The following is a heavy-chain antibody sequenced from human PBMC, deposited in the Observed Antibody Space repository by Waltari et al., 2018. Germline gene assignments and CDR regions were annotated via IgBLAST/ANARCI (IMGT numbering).Heavy chain of an antibody. CDR3: ARGTTVAGNAFDI. J-gene: IGHJ3*02. D-gene: IGHD6-19*01. CDR1: GGTFSSYA. CDR2: IIPILGIA. V-gene: IGHV1-69*04. Sequence: QVQLVQSGAEVKKPGSSVKVSCKASGGTFSSYAISWVRQAPGQGLEWMGRIIPILGIANYAQKFQGRVTITADKSTSTAYMGLSSLRSEDTAVYYCARGTTVAGNAFDIWGQGTMVTVSS.